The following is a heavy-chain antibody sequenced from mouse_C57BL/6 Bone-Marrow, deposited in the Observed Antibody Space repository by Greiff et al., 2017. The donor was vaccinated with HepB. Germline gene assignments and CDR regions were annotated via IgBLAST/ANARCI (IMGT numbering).Heavy chain of an antibody. V-gene: IGHV1-81*01. CDR3: ARSPLYGHWYFDV. Sequence: VQLQQSGAELARPGASVKLSCKASGYTFTSYGISWVKQRTGQGLEWIGEIYPRSGNTYYNEKFKGKATLTADKSSSTAYMELRSLKSEDSAVYFCARSPLYGHWYFDVWGTGTTVTVSS. CDR1: GYTFTSYG. D-gene: IGHD1-1*02. J-gene: IGHJ1*03. CDR2: IYPRSGNT.